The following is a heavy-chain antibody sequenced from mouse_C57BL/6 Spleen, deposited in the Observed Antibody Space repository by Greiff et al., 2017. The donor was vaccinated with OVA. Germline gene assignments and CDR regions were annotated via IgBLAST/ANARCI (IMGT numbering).Heavy chain of an antibody. CDR2: ISNGGGST. Sequence: EVHLVESGGGLVQPGGSLKLSCAASGFTFSDYYMYWVRQTPEKRLEWVAYISNGGGSTYYPDTVKGRFTISRDHAKNTLYLQMSRLKSEDTAMYYCARRDYGNAMDYWGQGTSVTVSS. V-gene: IGHV5-12*01. D-gene: IGHD1-1*01. CDR1: GFTFSDYY. J-gene: IGHJ4*01. CDR3: ARRDYGNAMDY.